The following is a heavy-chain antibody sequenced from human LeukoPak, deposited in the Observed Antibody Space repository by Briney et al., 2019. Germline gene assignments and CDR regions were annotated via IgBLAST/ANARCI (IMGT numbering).Heavy chain of an antibody. D-gene: IGHD2-21*02. J-gene: IGHJ4*02. CDR2: ISSSGSTI. V-gene: IGHV3-48*03. CDR1: GFTFSSYE. CDR3: ARDQLPPYCGGDCYSLAVDY. Sequence: GGSLRLSCAASGFTFSSYEMNWVRQAPGKGLEWVSYISSSGSTIYYADSVKGRFTISRDNAKNSLYLQMNSLRAEDTAVYYCARDQLPPYCGGDCYSLAVDYWGQGTLVTVSS.